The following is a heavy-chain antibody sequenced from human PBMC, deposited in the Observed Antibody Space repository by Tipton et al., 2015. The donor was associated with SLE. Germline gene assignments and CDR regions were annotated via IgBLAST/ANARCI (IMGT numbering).Heavy chain of an antibody. CDR3: AREDSSSWFYTRFDP. J-gene: IGHJ5*02. D-gene: IGHD2-2*02. CDR2: VFYSGNT. V-gene: IGHV4-39*07. CDR1: GGSISTTDHY. Sequence: LSLTCSVSGGSISTTDHYWGWIRQPPGKGLEWIGSVFYSGNTYYNESLQSRVTISIDTSKNHFSLKLYSVTAADTAVYYCAREDSSSWFYTRFDPWGQGTLVTVSS.